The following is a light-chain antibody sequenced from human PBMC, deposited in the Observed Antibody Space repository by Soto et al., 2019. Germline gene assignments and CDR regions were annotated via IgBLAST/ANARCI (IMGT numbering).Light chain of an antibody. CDR3: KKRNYWQVT. V-gene: IGKV3D-20*02. CDR2: GAS. CDR1: QSVSNNY. Sequence: ELVLTQSPGTLSLSPGARATLSCRSSQSVSNNYLAWYQQKPGQAPRLLIYGASNRATGIPDRFSGSGSGTDFTLTISSLEPEEFAVYYCKKRNYWQVTVGQGKRLEIK. J-gene: IGKJ5*01.